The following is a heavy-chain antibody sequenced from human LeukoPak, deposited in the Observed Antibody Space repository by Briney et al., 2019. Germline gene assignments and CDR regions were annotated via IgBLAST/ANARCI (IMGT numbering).Heavy chain of an antibody. CDR2: INPNSGGT. CDR1: GYTFTGYY. V-gene: IGHV1-2*02. D-gene: IGHD2-2*01. J-gene: IGHJ4*02. CDR3: ARRPYCSSTSCYATTQFFDF. Sequence: GASVKVSCKASGYTFTGYYMHWVRQAPGQGLEWMGWINPNSGGTNYAQKFQGRVTMTRDTSISTAYMELSRLRSDDTAVYYCARRPYCSSTSCYATTQFFDFGGQGTLVTVSS.